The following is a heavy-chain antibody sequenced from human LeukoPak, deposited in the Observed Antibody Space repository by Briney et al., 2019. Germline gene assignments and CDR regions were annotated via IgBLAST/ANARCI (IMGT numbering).Heavy chain of an antibody. J-gene: IGHJ4*02. V-gene: IGHV4-4*07. CDR1: GGSVGSFSIYY. D-gene: IGHD3-22*01. Sequence: KSSETLSLACSVSGGSVGSFSIYYWSWVRQPAGKGLEWIGRIYTGGSTSTSYNPSLKSRVSISVDKSKNHFSQTLRSVTAADTAVYYCAMYNYDTSGFDYWGQGTRVTVSS. CDR2: IYTGGST. CDR3: AMYNYDTSGFDY.